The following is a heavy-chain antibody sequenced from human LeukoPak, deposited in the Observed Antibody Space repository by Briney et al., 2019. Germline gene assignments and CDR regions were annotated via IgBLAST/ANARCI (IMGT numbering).Heavy chain of an antibody. D-gene: IGHD6-13*01. V-gene: IGHV3-21*01. CDR1: GFTFSTYS. Sequence: GGSLRLSCAASGFTFSTYSMNWVRQAPGEGREWVSSIRSSNSYINYADSVKGRFTISRDNAKNSLYLQMHSLRADDTAVYYWARLVRQQLASPLDYWGQGTLVTVSS. CDR2: IRSSNSYI. J-gene: IGHJ4*02. CDR3: ARLVRQQLASPLDY.